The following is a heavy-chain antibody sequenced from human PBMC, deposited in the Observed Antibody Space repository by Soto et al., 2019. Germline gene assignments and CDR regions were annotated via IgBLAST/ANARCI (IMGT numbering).Heavy chain of an antibody. V-gene: IGHV6-1*01. J-gene: IGHJ4*02. CDR1: GDSVSSNAAA. CDR2: TYYRSNWRH. Sequence: SQTLSLTCAISGDSVSSNAAAWNWIRSSPSRGLEWLGRTYYRSNWRHDYAVSVKSRITVNPDTSKNHFSLQLNSVTPDDTAVYYCARGVAGTGFDLWGQGTLVTVSS. CDR3: ARGVAGTGFDL. D-gene: IGHD6-19*01.